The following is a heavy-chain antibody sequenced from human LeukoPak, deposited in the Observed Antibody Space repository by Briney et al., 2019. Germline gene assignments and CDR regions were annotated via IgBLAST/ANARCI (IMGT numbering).Heavy chain of an antibody. CDR1: GYSISNGYY. J-gene: IGHJ4*02. CDR3: ARRHSSGWFYY. Sequence: KPSETLSLTCTVSGYSISNGYYWAWSRQPPGRGLEWIGNIYRSGSTSYNPSLKSRVTISVDTSKNQFSLKVNSVTAADTAVYYCARRHSSGWFYYWGQGTLVTVSS. V-gene: IGHV4-38-2*02. D-gene: IGHD6-19*01. CDR2: IYRSGST.